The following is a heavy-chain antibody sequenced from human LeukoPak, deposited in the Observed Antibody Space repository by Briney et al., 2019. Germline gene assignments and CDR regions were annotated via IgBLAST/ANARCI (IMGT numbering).Heavy chain of an antibody. J-gene: IGHJ3*01. D-gene: IGHD5-24*01. CDR1: GFNFRDAA. V-gene: IGHV3-23*01. Sequence: GGSLRLSCAASGFNFRDAAMTWVRQAPGKGLEWVSLISFSGNNSYYADSVKGRFTISRDNSKNTLSLQMNSLRVEDTAIYYCAKDIQLSTWGLGTMVTVSS. CDR3: AKDIQLST. CDR2: ISFSGNNS.